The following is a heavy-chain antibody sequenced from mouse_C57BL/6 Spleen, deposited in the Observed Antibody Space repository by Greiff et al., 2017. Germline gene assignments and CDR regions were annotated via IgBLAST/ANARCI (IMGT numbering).Heavy chain of an antibody. CDR3: ARTFAD. CDR1: GYTFTSFW. Sequence: QVKLQQPGAELVRPGSSVKLSCKASGYTFTSFWMDWVKQRPGQGLEWIGNIYPSDSETHYNQKFKDKATLTVDKSASTAYMQLSSLTSEDSAVYYCARTFADGGQGTLVTVSA. J-gene: IGHJ3*01. CDR2: IYPSDSET. V-gene: IGHV1-61*01.